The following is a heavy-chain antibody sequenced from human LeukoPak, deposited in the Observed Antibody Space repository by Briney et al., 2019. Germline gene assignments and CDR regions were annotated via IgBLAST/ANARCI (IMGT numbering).Heavy chain of an antibody. D-gene: IGHD3-22*01. CDR3: ARDVHYYDSSGYRAFDI. Sequence: GASVKVSCKASGYTFTSYGISWVRQAPGQGLEWMGWISAYNGNTNYAQKLQGRVTMTTDTSTGTAYMELRSLRSDDTAVYYCARDVHYYDSSGYRAFDIWGQGTMVTVSS. CDR1: GYTFTSYG. CDR2: ISAYNGNT. J-gene: IGHJ3*02. V-gene: IGHV1-18*01.